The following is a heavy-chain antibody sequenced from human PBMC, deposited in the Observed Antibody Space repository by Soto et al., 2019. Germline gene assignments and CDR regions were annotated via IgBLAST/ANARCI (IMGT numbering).Heavy chain of an antibody. CDR2: IYYSGST. Sequence: SETLSLTCTVSGGSISSYYWSWIRQPPGKGLEWIGYIYYSGSTNYNPSLKSRVTISVDTSKNQFSLKLSSVTAADTAVYYCARDLGDRYFDYWGQGTLVTVSS. J-gene: IGHJ4*02. CDR1: GGSISSYY. CDR3: ARDLGDRYFDY. V-gene: IGHV4-59*01. D-gene: IGHD3-10*01.